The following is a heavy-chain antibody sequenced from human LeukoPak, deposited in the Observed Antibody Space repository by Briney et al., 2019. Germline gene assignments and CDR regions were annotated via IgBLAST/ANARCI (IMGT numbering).Heavy chain of an antibody. D-gene: IGHD4-17*01. CDR2: IDPTDSYT. CDR3: ARQLRVGTVQGFDP. CDR1: GYSFTSYW. V-gene: IGHV5-10-1*01. Sequence: RGESLKISCKGSGYSFTSYWISWVRQMPGKGLEWMGRIDPTDSYTNYRPSFQGHVTISADKSISTVYLHWNSLKASDTAMYYCARQLRVGTVQGFDPWGQGTLVTVSS. J-gene: IGHJ5*02.